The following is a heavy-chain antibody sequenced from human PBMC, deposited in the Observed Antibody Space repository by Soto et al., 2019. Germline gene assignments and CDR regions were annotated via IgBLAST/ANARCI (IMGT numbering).Heavy chain of an antibody. J-gene: IGHJ4*02. D-gene: IGHD3-16*02. V-gene: IGHV3-15*07. CDR2: IKSKTDGGTT. CDR1: GFTFSNAW. CDR3: TTDPPKFTFGGVIVLGL. Sequence: PGGSLRLSCAASGFTFSNAWMNWVRQAPGKGLEWVGRIKSKTDGGTTDYAAPVKGRFTISRDDSKNTLYLQMNSLKTEDTAVYYCTTDPPKFTFGGVIVLGLWGQGTLVTVSS.